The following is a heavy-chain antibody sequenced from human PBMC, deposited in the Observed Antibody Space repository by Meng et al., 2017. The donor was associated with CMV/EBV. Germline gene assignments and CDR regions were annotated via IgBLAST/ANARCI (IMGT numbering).Heavy chain of an antibody. CDR1: GFTVSSNY. CDR3: ARERIAEAGTDAFDI. V-gene: IGHV3-66*02. D-gene: IGHD6-13*01. Sequence: ETLSPTCAASGFTVSSNYMSWVRQAPGKGLEWVSVIYSGGSTDYADSVKGRFTISRDNSKNTLYLQMNSLRAEDTAVYYCARERIAEAGTDAFDIWGQGTMVTVSS. J-gene: IGHJ3*02. CDR2: IYSGGST.